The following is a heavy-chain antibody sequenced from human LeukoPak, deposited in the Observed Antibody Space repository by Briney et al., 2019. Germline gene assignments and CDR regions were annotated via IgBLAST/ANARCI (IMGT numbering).Heavy chain of an antibody. V-gene: IGHV4-59*01. CDR1: GGSISTYY. Sequence: PSETLSLTCTVSGGSISTYYWSWIRQPPGKGLEWIGYIYYNGNTNYNPSLKSRVTMSIDTSKNQFSLNLTSVTAADTAVYYCARDYSNYTIDYWGQGTLVTVSS. D-gene: IGHD4-11*01. CDR2: IYYNGNT. J-gene: IGHJ4*02. CDR3: ARDYSNYTIDY.